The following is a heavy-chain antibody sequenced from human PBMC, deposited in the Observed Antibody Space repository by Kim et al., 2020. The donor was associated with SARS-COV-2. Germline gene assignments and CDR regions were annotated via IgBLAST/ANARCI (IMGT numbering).Heavy chain of an antibody. CDR3: AKEEAAAYFQH. Sequence: GGSLRLSCGASGFIFSNYAMNWVRQAPGKGLEWVSVISRRGDETHYADSVQGRFTASRDNSRNTVYLQMSSLRVEDTAIYYCAKEEAAAYFQHWGQGSLVTVSS. CDR1: GFIFSNYA. V-gene: IGHV3-23*01. J-gene: IGHJ1*01. D-gene: IGHD6-13*01. CDR2: ISRRGDET.